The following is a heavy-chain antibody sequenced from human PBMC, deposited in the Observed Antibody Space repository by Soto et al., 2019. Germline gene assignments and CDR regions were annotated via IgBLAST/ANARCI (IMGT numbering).Heavy chain of an antibody. D-gene: IGHD1-7*01. CDR2: ISGSGGST. CDR3: ATDSVTGTTRLNWFDP. CDR1: GFTFSSYA. Sequence: GGALRLSCAASGFTFSSYAMSWVRQAPGKGLEWVSAISGSGGSTYYADSVKGRFTISRDNSKNTLYLQMNSLRAEDTAVYYCATDSVTGTTRLNWFDPWGQGTLVNVSS. V-gene: IGHV3-23*01. J-gene: IGHJ5*02.